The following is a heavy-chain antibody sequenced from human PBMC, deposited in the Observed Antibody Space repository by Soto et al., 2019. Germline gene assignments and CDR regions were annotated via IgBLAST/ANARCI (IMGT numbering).Heavy chain of an antibody. CDR2: IYWDDDK. CDR1: GFSLSTNGVG. Sequence: KESGPTLVKPTQTLTLTCTFSGFSLSTNGVGVGWIRQPPGKALEWLALIYWDDDKRYSPSLKSRLTITKDTSKNQVVLTMTNMDPVDTATYYCAHRRARNNIAAFDYWGQGTLVTVSS. V-gene: IGHV2-5*02. CDR3: AHRRARNNIAAFDY. J-gene: IGHJ4*02. D-gene: IGHD6-25*01.